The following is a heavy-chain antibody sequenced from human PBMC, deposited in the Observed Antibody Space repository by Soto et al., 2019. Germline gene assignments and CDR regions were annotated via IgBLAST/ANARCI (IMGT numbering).Heavy chain of an antibody. CDR3: ASTAATDKESSGMDA. J-gene: IGHJ6*02. D-gene: IGHD2-15*01. Sequence: ESLKISCKGSGYSFTSYWIGWVRQMPGKGLEWMGIIYPGDSDTRYSPSFQGQVTISADKSISTAYLQWSSLKASDTAIYYCASTAATDKESSGMDAWGQDNTLTVSS. CDR1: GYSFTSYW. V-gene: IGHV5-51*01. CDR2: IYPGDSDT.